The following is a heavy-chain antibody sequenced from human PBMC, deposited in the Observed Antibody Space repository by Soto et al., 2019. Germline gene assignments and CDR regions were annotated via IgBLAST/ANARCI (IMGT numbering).Heavy chain of an antibody. V-gene: IGHV1-69*13. CDR1: GGTFSSYA. J-gene: IGHJ3*02. CDR2: IIPIFGTA. Sequence: RASVKVSCKASGGTFSSYAISWVRQAPGQGLEWMGGIIPIFGTANYAQKFQGRVTITADESTSTAYMELSSLRSEDTAVYYCARFSSDGYNWEHYAFDIWGQGTMVTVSS. CDR3: ARFSSDGYNWEHYAFDI. D-gene: IGHD5-12*01.